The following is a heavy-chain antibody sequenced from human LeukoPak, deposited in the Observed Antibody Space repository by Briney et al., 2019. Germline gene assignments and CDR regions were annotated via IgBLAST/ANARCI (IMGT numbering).Heavy chain of an antibody. Sequence: PGGSLRLSCAASGFTFNSYWMTWVRQAPGKGLEWVANINQDESLKYYVDSVKGRFTISRDNAKNSLYLQMNSLRAEDTAVYYCARAESWYDWFDPWGQGTLVTVSS. CDR3: ARAESWYDWFDP. CDR2: INQDESLK. CDR1: GFTFNSYW. D-gene: IGHD6-13*01. V-gene: IGHV3-7*01. J-gene: IGHJ5*02.